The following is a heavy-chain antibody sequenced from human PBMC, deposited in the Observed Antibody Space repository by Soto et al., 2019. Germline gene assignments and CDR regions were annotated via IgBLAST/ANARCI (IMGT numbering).Heavy chain of an antibody. D-gene: IGHD6-6*01. CDR3: ARPSYSSSRYYGMDV. CDR2: IYPGDSDT. V-gene: IGHV5-51*01. CDR1: GYSFSTFW. Sequence: PGESLKISCKGSGYSFSTFWIGWVRQMPGKGLEWMGIIYPGDSDTRYSPSFEGQVTISADKSITTAYLQWSSLKASDTAMYYCARPSYSSSRYYGMDVWGQGTTVTVSS. J-gene: IGHJ6*02.